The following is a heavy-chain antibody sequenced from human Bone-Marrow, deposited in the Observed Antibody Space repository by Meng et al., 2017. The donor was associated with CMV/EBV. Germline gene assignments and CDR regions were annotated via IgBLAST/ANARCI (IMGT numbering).Heavy chain of an antibody. CDR2: IYYSGST. J-gene: IGHJ4*02. V-gene: IGHV4-39*01. Sequence: GSLRLSCTVSGGSISSSSYYWGWIRQPPGKGLEWIGSIYYSGSTYYNPSLKSRVTISVDTSKNQFSLKLSSVTAADTAVYYCARHYYDSSGYYDKSFDYWGQGTLVTVSS. CDR1: GGSISSSSYY. CDR3: ARHYYDSSGYYDKSFDY. D-gene: IGHD3-22*01.